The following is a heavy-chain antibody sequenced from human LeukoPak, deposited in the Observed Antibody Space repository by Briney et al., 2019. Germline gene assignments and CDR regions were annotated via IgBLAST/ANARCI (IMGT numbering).Heavy chain of an antibody. J-gene: IGHJ4*02. CDR3: ARDATYGDYTGQLDY. D-gene: IGHD4-17*01. CDR1: GGTFSSYA. Sequence: ASVKVSCKASGGTFSSYAISWVRQAPGQGLEWMGGIIPIFGTANYAQKFQGRVTIIADVSTSTAYMELNSLRSEDTAVYYCARDATYGDYTGQLDYGGQGPLVTVSS. CDR2: IIPIFGTA. V-gene: IGHV1-69*01.